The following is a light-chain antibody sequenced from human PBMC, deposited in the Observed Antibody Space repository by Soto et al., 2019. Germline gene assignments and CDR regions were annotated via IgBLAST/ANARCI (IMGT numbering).Light chain of an antibody. J-gene: IGLJ2*01. Sequence: QSALTQPASVSGSPGQSITISCTGTSSDVGGYNYVSWYQQHPGKAPKLMLYDVSNRPSGVSNRFSGSKSGNTASLTISGLQAEDEADYYCSSYTSSSTLVVFGGGTKRTVL. CDR2: DVS. CDR3: SSYTSSSTLVV. V-gene: IGLV2-14*01. CDR1: SSDVGGYNY.